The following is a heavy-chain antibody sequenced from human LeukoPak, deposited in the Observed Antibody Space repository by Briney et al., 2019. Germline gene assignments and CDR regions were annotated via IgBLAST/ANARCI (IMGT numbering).Heavy chain of an antibody. CDR1: GGTFSSYA. Sequence: ASVKVSCKASGGTFSSYAISWVRQAPGQGLEWMGWISAYNGNTNYAQKLQGRVTMTTDTSTSTAYMELRSLRSDDTAVYYCARHMIVVVTQGAFDIWGQGTMVTVSS. CDR3: ARHMIVVVTQGAFDI. J-gene: IGHJ3*02. V-gene: IGHV1-18*01. CDR2: ISAYNGNT. D-gene: IGHD3-22*01.